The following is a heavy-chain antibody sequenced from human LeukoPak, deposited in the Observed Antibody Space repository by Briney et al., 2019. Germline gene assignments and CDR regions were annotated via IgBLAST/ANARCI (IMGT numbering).Heavy chain of an antibody. J-gene: IGHJ5*02. V-gene: IGHV3-23*01. CDR2: ISGSGGST. CDR1: GFTFSSYA. D-gene: IGHD5-18*01. CDR3: AKDPERGYSYGYYPNWFDP. Sequence: QHWGSLRLSCAASGFTFSSYAMSWVRQAPGKGLEWVSAISGSGGSTYYADSVKGRSTISRDNSKNTLYLQMNSLRAEDTAVYYCAKDPERGYSYGYYPNWFDPWGQGTLVTVSS.